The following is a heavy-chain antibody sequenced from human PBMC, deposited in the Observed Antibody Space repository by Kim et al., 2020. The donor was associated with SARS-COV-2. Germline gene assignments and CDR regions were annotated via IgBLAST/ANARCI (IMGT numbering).Heavy chain of an antibody. D-gene: IGHD5-12*01. CDR1: GGSFSGYY. V-gene: IGHV4-34*01. Sequence: SETLSLTCAVYGGSFSGYYWSWIRQPPGKGLEWIGEINHSGSTNYNPSLKSRVTISVDTSKNQFSLKLSSVTAADTAVYYCARGGLGWLRRGWYFDLWGRGTLVTVSS. CDR3: ARGGLGWLRRGWYFDL. CDR2: INHSGST. J-gene: IGHJ2*01.